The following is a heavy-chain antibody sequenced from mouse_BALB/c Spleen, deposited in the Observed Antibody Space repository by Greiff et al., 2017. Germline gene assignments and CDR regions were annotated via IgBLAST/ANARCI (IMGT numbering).Heavy chain of an antibody. J-gene: IGHJ3*01. Sequence: VKLMESGPGLVAPSQSLSITCTVSGFSLTSYGVHWVRQPPGKGLEWLGVIWAGGSTNYNSALMSRLSISKDNSKSQVFLKMNSLQTDDTAMYYCARDRGDLYYYGSPFAYWGQGTLVTVSA. D-gene: IGHD1-1*01. CDR1: GFSLTSYG. CDR3: ARDRGDLYYYGSPFAY. CDR2: IWAGGST. V-gene: IGHV2-9*02.